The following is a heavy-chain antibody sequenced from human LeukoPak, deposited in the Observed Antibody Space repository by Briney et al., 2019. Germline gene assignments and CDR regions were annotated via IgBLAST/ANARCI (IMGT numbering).Heavy chain of an antibody. CDR2: INHSGST. Sequence: PSETLSLTCAVYGGSFSGYYWSWIRQPPGKGLEWIGEINHSGSTNYNPSLKSRVTISVDTSKNQFSLKLSSVTAADTAVYYCARAPKFIAVAGNGMDVWGKGTTVTVSS. D-gene: IGHD6-19*01. CDR3: ARAPKFIAVAGNGMDV. V-gene: IGHV4-34*01. J-gene: IGHJ6*04. CDR1: GGSFSGYY.